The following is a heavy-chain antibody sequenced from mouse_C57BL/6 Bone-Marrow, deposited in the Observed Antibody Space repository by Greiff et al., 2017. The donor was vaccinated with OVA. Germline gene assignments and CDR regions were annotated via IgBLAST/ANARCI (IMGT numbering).Heavy chain of an antibody. CDR2: IYPRSGNT. J-gene: IGHJ4*01. CDR3: AREGTGTFYAMDY. V-gene: IGHV1-81*01. CDR1: GYTFTSYG. Sequence: VKLQESGAELARPGASVKLSCKASGYTFTSYGISWVKQRTGQGLEWIGEIYPRSGNTYYNEKFKGKATLTADKSSSTAYMELRSLTSEDSAVYFCAREGTGTFYAMDYWGQGTSVTVSS. D-gene: IGHD4-1*01.